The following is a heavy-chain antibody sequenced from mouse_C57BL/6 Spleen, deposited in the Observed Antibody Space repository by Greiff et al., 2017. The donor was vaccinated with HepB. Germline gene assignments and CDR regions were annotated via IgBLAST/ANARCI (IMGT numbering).Heavy chain of an antibody. J-gene: IGHJ4*01. CDR2: INPNNGGT. CDR3: ARSGSSYVRYAMDY. D-gene: IGHD1-1*01. V-gene: IGHV1-18*01. CDR1: GYTFTDYN. Sequence: EVNLVESGPELVKPGASVKIPCKASGYTFTDYNMDWVKQSHGKSLEWIGDINPNNGGTIYNQKFKGKATLTVDKSSSTAYMELRSLTSEDTAVYYCARSGSSYVRYAMDYWGQGTSVTVSS.